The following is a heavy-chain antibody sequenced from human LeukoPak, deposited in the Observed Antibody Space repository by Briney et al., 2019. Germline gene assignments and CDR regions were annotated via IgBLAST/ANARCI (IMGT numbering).Heavy chain of an antibody. V-gene: IGHV3-23*01. Sequence: GGSLRLSCAASGFTFSSHAMTWVRQAPGKGLEWVSGISGSGGSTYYADSVKGRFTISRDNSKNTLCLQMNSLRVEDTAVYYCAKVRVNGGWLHNGGGSDYWGQGTLVTVSS. J-gene: IGHJ4*02. CDR1: GFTFSSHA. CDR3: AKVRVNGGWLHNGGGSDY. D-gene: IGHD6-19*01. CDR2: ISGSGGST.